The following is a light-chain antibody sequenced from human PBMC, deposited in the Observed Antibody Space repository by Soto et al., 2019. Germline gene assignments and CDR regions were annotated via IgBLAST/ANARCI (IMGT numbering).Light chain of an antibody. Sequence: EIVMTQSPVTLSVSPGDRATLSCRASQSVNSNLAWYQHKPGQTPKLLIYAASTRSTGIPARFSGSGSGTEFTLTISSLQSEDFAVYYCQQYNVWPLTFGGGTKVEFK. CDR2: AAS. CDR1: QSVNSN. CDR3: QQYNVWPLT. J-gene: IGKJ4*01. V-gene: IGKV3-15*01.